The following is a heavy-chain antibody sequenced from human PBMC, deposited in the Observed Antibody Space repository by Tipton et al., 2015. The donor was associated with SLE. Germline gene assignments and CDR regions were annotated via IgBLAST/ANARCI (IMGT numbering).Heavy chain of an antibody. J-gene: IGHJ3*02. CDR3: ARDDTGAVGPDAFDI. V-gene: IGHV4-39*02. CDR1: GGSITSINYY. CDR2: ISYSGTT. D-gene: IGHD5-18*01. Sequence: TLSLTCTVSGGSITSINYYWGWIRQPPGKGLEWIGDISYSGTTYYNPSLKSRITISADTSKNHFSLNLSSVTAADTAVYYCARDDTGAVGPDAFDIWGQGTMVTVSS.